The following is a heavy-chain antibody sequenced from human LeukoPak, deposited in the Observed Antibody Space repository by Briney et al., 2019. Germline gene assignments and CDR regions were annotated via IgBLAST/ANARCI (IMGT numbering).Heavy chain of an antibody. J-gene: IGHJ6*02. CDR1: GLTDSTNY. CDR2: LYSSGRT. D-gene: IGHD5-24*01. V-gene: IGHV3-66*01. Sequence: GGSLRLFCAASGLTDSTNYMSWPRQSPGEGLERVSLLYSSGRTYCTDSVQGRFTISRDSSRNTLYLQMNSVRDEDTAVYYCAGRERGYCYGMDVWGQGTTVTVSS. CDR3: AGRERGYCYGMDV.